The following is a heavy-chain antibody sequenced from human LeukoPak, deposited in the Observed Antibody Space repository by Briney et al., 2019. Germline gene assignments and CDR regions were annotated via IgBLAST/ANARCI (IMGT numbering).Heavy chain of an antibody. CDR2: ISSSGSTI. CDR1: GFTFSTYE. V-gene: IGHV3-48*03. Sequence: GGSLRLSCAASGFTFSTYEMTWVRQSPGKGLEWVSYISSSGSTIYYADSVKGRVTISRDNARNSLYLQMNSLRAEDTAVYYCARDNYDSSGPYYFDYWGQGTLVTVSS. J-gene: IGHJ4*02. D-gene: IGHD3-22*01. CDR3: ARDNYDSSGPYYFDY.